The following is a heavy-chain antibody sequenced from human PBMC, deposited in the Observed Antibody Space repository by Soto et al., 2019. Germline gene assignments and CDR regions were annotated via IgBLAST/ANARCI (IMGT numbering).Heavy chain of an antibody. CDR2: IYYSGST. Sequence: SETLSLTCTVSGGSISSSSYYWGWIRQPPGKGLEWIGSIYYSGSTYYNPSLKSRVTISVDTSKNQFSLKLSSVTAADTAVYYCASQIIDIVVVPAATYGDNTNNFDYWGQGTLVTVSS. CDR3: ASQIIDIVVVPAATYGDNTNNFDY. J-gene: IGHJ4*02. D-gene: IGHD2-2*01. CDR1: GGSISSSSYY. V-gene: IGHV4-39*01.